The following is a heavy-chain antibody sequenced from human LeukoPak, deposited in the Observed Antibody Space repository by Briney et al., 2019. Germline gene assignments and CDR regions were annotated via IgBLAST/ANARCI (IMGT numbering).Heavy chain of an antibody. CDR1: GGAFSGYY. J-gene: IGHJ4*02. V-gene: IGHV4-34*01. CDR2: ISHSGST. Sequence: SETLSLTCTVYGGAFSGYYWSWIRQPPGKRLEWIGEISHSGSTNYNPSLKSRVTIPVDTSKNQFSLKLSSVTAADTPVYYCARQTVRPLTTDYWGQGTLVTVSS. D-gene: IGHD1-1*01. CDR3: ARQTVRPLTTDY.